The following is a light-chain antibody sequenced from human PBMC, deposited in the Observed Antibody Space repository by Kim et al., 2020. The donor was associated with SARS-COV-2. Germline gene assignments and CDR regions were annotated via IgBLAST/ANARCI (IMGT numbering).Light chain of an antibody. CDR2: GAS. CDR3: KQYNNLPPYT. Sequence: VAPGVTLPLSCRASHCFPTSLPCYQQTPAQAPTLLMYGASTRATGLPARFSGSVSGTEFTLTISSLQSEDFAVYYCKQYNNLPPYTFGQGTKLEN. CDR1: HCFPTS. J-gene: IGKJ2*01. V-gene: IGKV3-15*01.